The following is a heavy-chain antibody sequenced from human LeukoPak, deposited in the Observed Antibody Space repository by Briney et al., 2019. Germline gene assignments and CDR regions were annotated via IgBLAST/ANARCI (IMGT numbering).Heavy chain of an antibody. V-gene: IGHV3-30-3*01. CDR3: ARALLIVVVPAALGMDY. D-gene: IGHD2-2*01. CDR1: GFTFSTYT. J-gene: IGHJ4*02. CDR2: ISYDGSNK. Sequence: SGGSLRLSCAASGFTFSTYTMNWVRQAPGKGLEWVAVISYDGSNKYYADSVKGRFTISRDNSKNTLYLQMNSLRAEDTAVYYCARALLIVVVPAALGMDYWGQGTLVTVSS.